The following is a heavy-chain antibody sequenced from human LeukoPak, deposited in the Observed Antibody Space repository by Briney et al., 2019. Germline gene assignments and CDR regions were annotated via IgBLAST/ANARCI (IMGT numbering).Heavy chain of an antibody. J-gene: IGHJ4*02. Sequence: GGSLTLSCAASGFTFSSFGMHWVRQAPGKGLEWVSVIWYDASNKYYADSVKGRFTISRDNSKNTLYLQMNSLRDDDAAVYYCVRGVGVSKFNYLDSWGQGTLVIVSS. CDR3: VRGVGVSKFNYLDS. CDR1: GFTFSSFG. V-gene: IGHV3-33*01. CDR2: IWYDASNK. D-gene: IGHD2-2*01.